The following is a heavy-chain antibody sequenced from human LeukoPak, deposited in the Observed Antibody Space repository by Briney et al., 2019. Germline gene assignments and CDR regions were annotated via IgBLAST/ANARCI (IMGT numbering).Heavy chain of an antibody. Sequence: SETLSLTCTVPGGSISSSSYYWGWNRQPPGKGLEGIESIYYSGSTYYNPSLKSRVTIYVHTSKNQFSLKLRSVTPAATAVYYCAAYCTNGVCYTGGTWGQGTMVTVSS. CDR3: AAYCTNGVCYTGGT. CDR1: GGSISSSSYY. D-gene: IGHD2-8*01. J-gene: IGHJ3*01. V-gene: IGHV4-39*01. CDR2: IYYSGST.